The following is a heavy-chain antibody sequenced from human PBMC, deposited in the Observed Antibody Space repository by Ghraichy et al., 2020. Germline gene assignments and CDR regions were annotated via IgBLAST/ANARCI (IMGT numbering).Heavy chain of an antibody. Sequence: GGSLRLSCAASGFTFSSYWMSWVRQAPGKGLEWVANIKQDGSEKYYVDSVKGRFTISRDNAKNSLYLQMNSLRAEDTAVYYCARDHRSSPLCAFDIWGQGTMVTVSS. V-gene: IGHV3-7*01. D-gene: IGHD6-13*01. CDR3: ARDHRSSPLCAFDI. CDR1: GFTFSSYW. CDR2: IKQDGSEK. J-gene: IGHJ3*02.